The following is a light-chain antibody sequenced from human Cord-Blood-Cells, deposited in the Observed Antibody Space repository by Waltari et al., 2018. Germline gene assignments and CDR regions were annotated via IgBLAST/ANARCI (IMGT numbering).Light chain of an antibody. CDR1: QSISSY. J-gene: IGKJ4*01. V-gene: IGKV1-39*01. CDR2: AAS. Sequence: DIQLTQSPSSLSASVRDRVPITCRASQSISSYLNWYQQKPGKAPKLLIYAASSLQSGVPSRFSGSGSGTDFTLTISSLQPEDFATYYCQQSYSTPLTFGGGTKVEIK. CDR3: QQSYSTPLT.